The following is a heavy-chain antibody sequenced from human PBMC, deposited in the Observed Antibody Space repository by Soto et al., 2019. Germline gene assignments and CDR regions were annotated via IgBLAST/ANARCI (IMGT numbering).Heavy chain of an antibody. CDR1: GYTFTSYG. D-gene: IGHD3-16*01. CDR3: ARDWFGIDY. J-gene: IGHJ4*02. Sequence: QVQLVQSGAEVKKPGASVKVSCKASGYTFTSYGISWVRQAPGQGLEWMGWINPYNGNTSYAQKLQGRVTMTTDTSTTSAYLELRSLRSDATAVYSGARDWFGIDYWGQGTLVTVSS. CDR2: INPYNGNT. V-gene: IGHV1-18*01.